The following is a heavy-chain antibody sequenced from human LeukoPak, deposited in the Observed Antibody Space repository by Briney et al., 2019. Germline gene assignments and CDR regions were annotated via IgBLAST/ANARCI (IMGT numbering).Heavy chain of an antibody. V-gene: IGHV7-4-1*02. CDR3: ARGYCSGGSCSLVDY. Sequence: ASVKVSCKASGYTFTTYAMNWVRQAPGQGLEWMGWINTNTGNPTYAQGFTGRFVFSLDTSVSTAYLQISSLKAEDTAVHYCARGYCSGGSCSLVDYWGQGTLVTVSS. CDR1: GYTFTTYA. D-gene: IGHD2-15*01. J-gene: IGHJ4*02. CDR2: INTNTGNP.